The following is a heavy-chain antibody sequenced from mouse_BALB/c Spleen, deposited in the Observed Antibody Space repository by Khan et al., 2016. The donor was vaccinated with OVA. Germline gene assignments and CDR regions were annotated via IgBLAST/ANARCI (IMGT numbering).Heavy chain of an antibody. Sequence: EVQLQESGPGLVKPSQSLSLTCSVTDYSITSGYYWNWLRQFPGNKLEWMGYISYDGSKNFNPSLKNRISITRDTSKNQFFLKLNSVTTEDTATXYCASGYPFAYWGQGTLVTVSA. J-gene: IGHJ3*01. CDR2: ISYDGSK. V-gene: IGHV3-6*02. CDR1: DYSITSGYY. D-gene: IGHD1-2*01. CDR3: ASGYPFAY.